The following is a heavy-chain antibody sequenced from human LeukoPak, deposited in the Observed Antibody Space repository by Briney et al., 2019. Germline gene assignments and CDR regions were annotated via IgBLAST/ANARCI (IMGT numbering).Heavy chain of an antibody. V-gene: IGHV3-23*01. CDR1: GFTFSSYG. CDR3: ARGEHYGDFFDY. J-gene: IGHJ4*02. CDR2: IGGSGDNT. D-gene: IGHD4-17*01. Sequence: PGGSLRLSCAASGFTFSSYGMSWVRQAPGRGLEWVSTIGGSGDNTYYADSVKGRFTISRDNSKSTLYLQMNSLRAEDTAVYFCARGEHYGDFFDYWGQGTLVTVSS.